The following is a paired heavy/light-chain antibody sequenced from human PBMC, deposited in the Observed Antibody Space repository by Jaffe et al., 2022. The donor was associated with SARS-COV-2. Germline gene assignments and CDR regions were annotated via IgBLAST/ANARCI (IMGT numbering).Light chain of an antibody. Sequence: QLVLTQSPSASASLGASVKLTCTLTNGHKFFAIAWHQLQPEKRPQFLMKINNDGTYIRGDGIPDRFSGSSSGTERSLIISSLQSEDEADYYCQTWGTGFMVFGAGTKLTVL. CDR3: QTWGTGFMV. CDR2: INNDGTY. V-gene: IGLV4-69*01. CDR1: NGHKFFA. J-gene: IGLJ2*01.
Heavy chain of an antibody. Sequence: QVQLQESGPGLVKPSQTLSLTCSVSGDPISSGDYYWTWIRQLPGKGLEWIGYIYYSGGTYYNPSLESRITISVVTSQNQFSLKVTSVTAADTAVYYCARGHRASPYMHVWGQGTTVIVSS. CDR1: GDPISSGDYY. D-gene: IGHD2-21*01. CDR2: IYYSGGT. CDR3: ARGHRASPYMHV. J-gene: IGHJ6*02. V-gene: IGHV4-31*03.